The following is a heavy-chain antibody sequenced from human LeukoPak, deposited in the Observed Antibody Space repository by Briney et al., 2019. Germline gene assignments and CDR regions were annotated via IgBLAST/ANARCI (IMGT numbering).Heavy chain of an antibody. D-gene: IGHD6-19*01. Sequence: GRSLRLSCAASGFTFDDYAMHWVRQAPGKGLEWVSGISWNSGSIGYADSVKGRFTISRDNAKNFLYLQMNSLRAEDTALYYCAKDRRRYSSGWYYFDYWGQGTLVTVSS. J-gene: IGHJ4*02. CDR1: GFTFDDYA. V-gene: IGHV3-9*01. CDR2: ISWNSGSI. CDR3: AKDRRRYSSGWYYFDY.